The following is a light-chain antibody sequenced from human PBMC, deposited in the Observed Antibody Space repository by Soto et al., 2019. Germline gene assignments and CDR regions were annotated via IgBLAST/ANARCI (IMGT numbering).Light chain of an antibody. J-gene: IGLJ3*02. CDR2: GNN. CDR1: TSNIGAGYD. CDR3: QSYDRSLSGLWV. Sequence: QSVLTQPPSVSGAPGQRVTISCTGSTSNIGAGYDVHWYQQLPGAAPKLLIYGNNNRPSGVPDRFSGSKSGTSASLAITGLQAEDEADYYCQSYDRSLSGLWVFGGGTKLTV. V-gene: IGLV1-40*01.